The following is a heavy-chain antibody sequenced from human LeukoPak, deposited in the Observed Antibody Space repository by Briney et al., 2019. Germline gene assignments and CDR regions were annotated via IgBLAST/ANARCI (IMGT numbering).Heavy chain of an antibody. J-gene: IGHJ4*02. V-gene: IGHV4-34*01. CDR1: GGPFSGYY. CDR2: INHSGST. D-gene: IGHD2-15*01. Sequence: SETLSLTCAVYGGPFSGYYWSWIRQPPRKGLEWIREINHSGSTHYNPSLKSRVTISVDTSKNQFSLKLSSVTAADTAVYYGARGSKSLGYCSGGSCRAKIFDYWGQGTLVTVSS. CDR3: ARGSKSLGYCSGGSCRAKIFDY.